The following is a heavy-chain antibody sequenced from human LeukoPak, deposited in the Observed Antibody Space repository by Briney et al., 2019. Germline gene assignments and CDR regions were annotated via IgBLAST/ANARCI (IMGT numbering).Heavy chain of an antibody. Sequence: ASVKVSCKASGYTFTSYGISWVRQAPGQGLEWMGWISAYNGNTNYAQKLQGRVTMTTDTSTSTAYMELGSLGSDDTAVYYCASNIAAAGTVWFDPWGQGTLVTVSS. CDR2: ISAYNGNT. CDR3: ASNIAAAGTVWFDP. J-gene: IGHJ5*02. V-gene: IGHV1-18*01. D-gene: IGHD6-13*01. CDR1: GYTFTSYG.